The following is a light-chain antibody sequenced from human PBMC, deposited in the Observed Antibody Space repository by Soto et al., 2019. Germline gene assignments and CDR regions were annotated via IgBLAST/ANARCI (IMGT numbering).Light chain of an antibody. CDR1: QSVSSN. CDR3: QQYNIRPQT. Sequence: EIVMTQSPATLSVSPGERATLSCRASQSVSSNLAWHQQKPGQAPRLLIYGASTRATGIPARFSGSGSGTEFTLTISSLQSEDFAVYYCQQYNIRPQTFGQGTKVEIK. J-gene: IGKJ1*01. CDR2: GAS. V-gene: IGKV3-15*01.